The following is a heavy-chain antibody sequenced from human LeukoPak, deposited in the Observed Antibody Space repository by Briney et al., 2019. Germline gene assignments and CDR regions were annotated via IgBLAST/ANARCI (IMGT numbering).Heavy chain of an antibody. D-gene: IGHD4/OR15-4a*01. J-gene: IGHJ4*02. CDR1: GDSLSSYY. Sequence: PSETLSLTCTVSGDSLSSYYWSWIRQPAGKGLEWIGRIYTSGSTNYNPPLKSRVTMPVDTSKKQFSLKLSSVSAADTAVYYCARDYGGKLDYWGQGTLVTVSS. CDR2: IYTSGST. V-gene: IGHV4-4*07. CDR3: ARDYGGKLDY.